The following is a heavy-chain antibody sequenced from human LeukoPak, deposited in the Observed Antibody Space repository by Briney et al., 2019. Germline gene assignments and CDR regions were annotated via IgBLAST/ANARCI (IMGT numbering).Heavy chain of an antibody. CDR1: GGSISSYY. CDR2: IYYSGST. Sequence: SETLSLTCTVSGGSISSYYWSWIRQPPGKGLEWIGYIYYSGSTNYNPSLKSRVTISVDTSKDQFSLKLSSVTAADTAVYYCARDYPGGKDAFDIWGQGTMVTVSS. CDR3: ARDYPGGKDAFDI. V-gene: IGHV4-59*01. D-gene: IGHD2-15*01. J-gene: IGHJ3*02.